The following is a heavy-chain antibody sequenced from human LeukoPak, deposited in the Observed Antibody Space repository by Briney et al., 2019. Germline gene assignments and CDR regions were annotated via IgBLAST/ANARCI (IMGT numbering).Heavy chain of an antibody. D-gene: IGHD3-3*01. CDR2: IYHSGST. J-gene: IGHJ4*02. Sequence: SETLSLTCTVSGGSISSGGYYWSWIRQPPGKGLEWIGYIYHSGSTYYNPSLKSRVTISVDTSKNQFSLKLSSVTAADTAVYYCARGDYDFWSGSPLAPIDYWGQGTLVTVSS. CDR1: GGSISSGGYY. V-gene: IGHV4-30-2*05. CDR3: ARGDYDFWSGSPLAPIDY.